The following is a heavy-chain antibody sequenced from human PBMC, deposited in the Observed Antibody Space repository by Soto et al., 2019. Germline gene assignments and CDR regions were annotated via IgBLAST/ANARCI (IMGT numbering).Heavy chain of an antibody. CDR2: IFSGDNT. CDR3: ATGLTLPVRPSFDT. D-gene: IGHD2-21*02. J-gene: IGHJ5*02. V-gene: IGHV3-53*01. CDR1: GFTVSGNY. Sequence: EVQLVESGGGLIQPGGSLRLSCAASGFTVSGNYITWVRRAPGKGLEWVSVIFSGDNTYYSDSVKGRFTISRDNSKNTVYLQMNRLRGDDTAVYFCATGLTLPVRPSFDTWGQGTLLTVSS.